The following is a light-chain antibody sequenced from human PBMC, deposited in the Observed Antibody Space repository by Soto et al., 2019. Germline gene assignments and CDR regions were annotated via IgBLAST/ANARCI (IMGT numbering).Light chain of an antibody. J-gene: IGKJ1*01. CDR2: KAS. CDR1: RSISSW. CDR3: QQYSR. Sequence: DIQLTRSPPPRSESEEDRVPILARAGRSISSWLAWYQQKPGKAPKLLIYKASSLESGVPSRFSGSGSGTEFTLTISSLQPDDFATYYCQQYSRFGQGTKVEIK. V-gene: IGKV1-5*03.